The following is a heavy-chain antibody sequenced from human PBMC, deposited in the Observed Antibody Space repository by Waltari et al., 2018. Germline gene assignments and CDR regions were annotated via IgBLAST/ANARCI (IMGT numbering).Heavy chain of an antibody. J-gene: IGHJ4*02. D-gene: IGHD6-19*01. CDR3: ATAPSGWTFFDY. CDR2: ISGRCVST. V-gene: IGHV3-23*04. Sequence: EVQLVESGGGLVQPGGSLRPSCAAAGLAFSSYAMSWVRQAPGKGLGWVSVISGRCVSTSYADAVKGRFTISRDNAKNTLYLQKNSLRAEHTAVYYGATAPSGWTFFDYWGQGTLVTVSS. CDR1: GLAFSSYA.